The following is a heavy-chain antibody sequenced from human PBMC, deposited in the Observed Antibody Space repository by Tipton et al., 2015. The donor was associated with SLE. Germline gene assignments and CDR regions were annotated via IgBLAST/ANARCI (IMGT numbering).Heavy chain of an antibody. CDR2: IWYDGISK. CDR1: GFTFSFYG. V-gene: IGHV3-30*02. CDR3: AKALHSGSSPIDY. J-gene: IGHJ4*02. D-gene: IGHD5-12*01. Sequence: SGFTFSFYGMHWVRQAPGKGLEWVTFIWYDGISKYYADSVQDRFIISRDNSKKTLYLQLNSLRLEDTAVYYCAKALHSGSSPIDYWGQGTLVTVSS.